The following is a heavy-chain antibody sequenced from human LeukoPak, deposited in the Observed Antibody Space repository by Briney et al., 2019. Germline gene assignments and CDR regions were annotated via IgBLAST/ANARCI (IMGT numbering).Heavy chain of an antibody. CDR1: GFTFSSYG. V-gene: IGHV3-30*19. CDR3: AGKQQLSRYYYYGMDV. CDR2: ISYDGSNK. Sequence: GGSLRLSCAASGFTFSSYGMHWVRQAPGKGLEWVAVISYDGSNKYYADSVKGRFTISRDNSKNTLYLQMNSLRAEDTAVYYCAGKQQLSRYYYYGMDVWGQGTTVTVSS. J-gene: IGHJ6*02. D-gene: IGHD6-13*01.